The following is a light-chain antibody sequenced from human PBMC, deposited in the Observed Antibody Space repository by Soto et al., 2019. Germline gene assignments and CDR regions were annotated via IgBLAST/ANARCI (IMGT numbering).Light chain of an antibody. Sequence: QSALTQPPSASGTPGQRVTISCSGSSSNIGTNYVYWYQQLPGTAPRLLISGNNQRPSGVPDRFSGSKSGTSASLAISGLRSEDEADYYCAAWDDSLIYVFGTGTKLTVL. CDR3: AAWDDSLIYV. CDR1: SSNIGTNY. V-gene: IGLV1-47*01. CDR2: GNN. J-gene: IGLJ1*01.